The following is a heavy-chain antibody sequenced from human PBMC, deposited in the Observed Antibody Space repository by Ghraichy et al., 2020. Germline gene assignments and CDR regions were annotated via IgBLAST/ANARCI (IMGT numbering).Heavy chain of an antibody. Sequence: GGSLRLSCAASEFIFSNYGMGWVRQAPGKGLQWVSAISASGSNTYYADSVRGRFTISRDNFRNTLSLQMNSLRAEDTAIYYCAKEGGSRLPFDYWGQGTLVTVSS. CDR2: ISASGSNT. D-gene: IGHD5-12*01. V-gene: IGHV3-23*01. CDR3: AKEGGSRLPFDY. J-gene: IGHJ4*02. CDR1: EFIFSNYG.